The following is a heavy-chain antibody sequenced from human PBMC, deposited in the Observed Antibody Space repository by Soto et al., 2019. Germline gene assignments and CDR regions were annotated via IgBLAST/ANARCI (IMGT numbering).Heavy chain of an antibody. V-gene: IGHV4-59*08. D-gene: IGHD6-19*01. CDR3: TTWSGWTSEH. CDR2: IHNSENT. CDR1: GGSISNYY. J-gene: IGHJ1*01. Sequence: QVQLQESGPGLVKPSETLSLTCTASGGSISNYYWNWIRQPPGKGLEWIGNIHNSENTNYNPSLVGRVTISLDTSNSPCSVKMNSVTAADRAVYYCTTWSGWTSEHWGRGTLVTVSS.